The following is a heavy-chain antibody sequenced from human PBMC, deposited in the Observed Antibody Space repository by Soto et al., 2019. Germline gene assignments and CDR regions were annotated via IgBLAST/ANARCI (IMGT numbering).Heavy chain of an antibody. Sequence: ASAKVSCKASGYTFTSYGISWVRQAPGQGLEWMGWISAYNGNTNYAQKLQGRVTMTTDTSTSTAYMELRSLRSDDTAVYYCARAGTAYYYGSGSYYKPEYYYYGMDVWGQGTTVTVS. D-gene: IGHD3-10*01. CDR2: ISAYNGNT. V-gene: IGHV1-18*01. CDR1: GYTFTSYG. CDR3: ARAGTAYYYGSGSYYKPEYYYYGMDV. J-gene: IGHJ6*02.